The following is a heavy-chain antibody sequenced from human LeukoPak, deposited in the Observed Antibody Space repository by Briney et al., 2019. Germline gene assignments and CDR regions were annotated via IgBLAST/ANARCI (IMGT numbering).Heavy chain of an antibody. V-gene: IGHV3-53*01. CDR3: ARVGGDYEPDYYYGMDV. Sequence: GGSLRLSYGVSGFTISNNYMTWVRQAPGKGLEWGSDIYKDGSTYYGDSVKGRFTISRDNSKNTLYLQMNSLRAEDTAVYYCARVGGDYEPDYYYGMDVWAQGTTVTVSS. CDR2: IYKDGST. J-gene: IGHJ6*02. D-gene: IGHD4-17*01. CDR1: GFTISNNY.